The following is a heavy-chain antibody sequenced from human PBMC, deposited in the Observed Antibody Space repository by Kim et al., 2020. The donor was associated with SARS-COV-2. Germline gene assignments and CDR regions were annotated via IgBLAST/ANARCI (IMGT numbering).Heavy chain of an antibody. J-gene: IGHJ4*02. Sequence: SETLSLTCNVSGGSISSTDYYWAWIRQPPGKGLEWIGSIFYTGNSYYTPSLKSRVTMSVEVAKNHFSLNLRSVTAPDTATYYCPRTAAGTYMYYDLWGQG. D-gene: IGHD3-10*01. CDR2: IFYTGNS. CDR1: GGSISSTDYY. V-gene: IGHV4-39*02. CDR3: PRTAAGTYMYYDL.